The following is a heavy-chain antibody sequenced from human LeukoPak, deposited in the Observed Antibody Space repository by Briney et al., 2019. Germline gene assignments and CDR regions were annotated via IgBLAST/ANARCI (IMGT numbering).Heavy chain of an antibody. CDR3: AKDNQYSDYDGRDY. D-gene: IGHD5-12*01. V-gene: IGHV3-23*01. J-gene: IGHJ4*02. CDR2: ISGSGTSA. Sequence: PGGSLRLSCAASGFTFSSYAMHWVRQAPGKGLEWVSTISGSGTSAYHGDSVRGRFTISRDNSKNTLYLQMNSLRAADTAVYYCAKDNQYSDYDGRDYWGQGTLVTVSS. CDR1: GFTFSSYA.